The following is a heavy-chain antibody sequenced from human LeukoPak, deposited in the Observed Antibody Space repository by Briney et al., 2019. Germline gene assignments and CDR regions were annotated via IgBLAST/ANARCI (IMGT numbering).Heavy chain of an antibody. Sequence: KPSETLSLTCAVYGGSFSGYYWSWIRQPPGKGLECIGEINHSGSTNYNPSLKSRVTISVDTSKNQLSLKLSSVTAADTAVYYCARDGYHYGSGSSPFDYWGQGTLVTVSS. CDR3: ARDGYHYGSGSSPFDY. V-gene: IGHV4-34*01. J-gene: IGHJ4*02. CDR2: INHSGST. D-gene: IGHD3-10*01. CDR1: GGSFSGYY.